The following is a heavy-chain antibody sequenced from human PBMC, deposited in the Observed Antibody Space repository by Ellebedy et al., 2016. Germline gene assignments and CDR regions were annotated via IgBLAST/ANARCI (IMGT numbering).Heavy chain of an antibody. Sequence: GGSLRLXCAVSGFSVTSNDMSWVRQAPGRGLELVSLIYGTGTSYYAESVKGRFTISRDNSKKTLYLQMSGLGVEDTAVYYCVTRHNGAFDLWGQGTMVTVSS. CDR1: GFSVTSND. CDR3: VTRHNGAFDL. CDR2: IYGTGTS. D-gene: IGHD2-8*01. V-gene: IGHV3-53*01. J-gene: IGHJ3*01.